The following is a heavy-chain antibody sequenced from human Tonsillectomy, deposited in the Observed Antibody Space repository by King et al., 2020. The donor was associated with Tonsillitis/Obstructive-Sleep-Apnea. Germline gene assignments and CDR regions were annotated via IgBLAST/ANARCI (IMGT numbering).Heavy chain of an antibody. CDR2: IYYSGST. CDR3: ARRDCSGGSCYFDY. J-gene: IGHJ4*02. D-gene: IGHD2-15*01. CDR1: GGSISSSSYY. V-gene: IGHV4-39*01. Sequence: PLQESGPGLVKPSETLSLTCTVSGGSISSSSYYWGWIRQPPGKGLEWIGSIYYSGSTYYNPSLKSRVTISVDTSKNQFSLKLRSVTAADTAVYYCARRDCSGGSCYFDYWGQGTLVTVSS.